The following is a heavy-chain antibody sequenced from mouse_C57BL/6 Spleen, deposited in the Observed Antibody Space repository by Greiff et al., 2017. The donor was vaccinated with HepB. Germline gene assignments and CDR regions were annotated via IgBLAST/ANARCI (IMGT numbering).Heavy chain of an antibody. V-gene: IGHV3-6*01. J-gene: IGHJ4*01. Sequence: EVQLQQSGPGLVKPSQSLSLTCSVTGYSITSGYYWNWIRQFPGNKLEWMGYISYDGSNNYNPSLKNRISITRDTSKNQFFLKLNSVTTEDTATYYCARAWYYGSRYYYAMDYWGQGTSVTVSS. D-gene: IGHD1-1*01. CDR2: ISYDGSN. CDR3: ARAWYYGSRYYYAMDY. CDR1: GYSITSGYY.